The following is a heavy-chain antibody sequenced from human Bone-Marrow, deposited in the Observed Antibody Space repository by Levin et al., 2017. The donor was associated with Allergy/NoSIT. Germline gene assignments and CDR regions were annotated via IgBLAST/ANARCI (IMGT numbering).Heavy chain of an antibody. CDR1: GFTFNSYG. V-gene: IGHV3-33*01. J-gene: IGHJ4*02. Sequence: GGSLRLSCAASGFTFNSYGMHWVRQAPGKGLEWVAVIWYDGSKKYYADSVKGRFTVSRDNSNNTVYLQMNGLRAEDTAVYYCARDLGDWNYPGIFDYWGQGTLVTVSS. CDR2: IWYDGSKK. D-gene: IGHD1-7*01. CDR3: ARDLGDWNYPGIFDY.